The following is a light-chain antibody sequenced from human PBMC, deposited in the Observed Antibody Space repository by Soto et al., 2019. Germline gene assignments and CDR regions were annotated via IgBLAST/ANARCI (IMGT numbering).Light chain of an antibody. J-gene: IGLJ1*01. Sequence: QSALTQPASVSGSPGQSITISCTGTSSDICGYNYVSWYQQHPGDAPKLMIYHVTNRPSGISDRFSGSKSGNTASLTISGLQAEDEADYYCSSYTSTTVYIFGSGTKVTV. V-gene: IGLV2-14*03. CDR1: SSDICGYNY. CDR3: SSYTSTTVYI. CDR2: HVT.